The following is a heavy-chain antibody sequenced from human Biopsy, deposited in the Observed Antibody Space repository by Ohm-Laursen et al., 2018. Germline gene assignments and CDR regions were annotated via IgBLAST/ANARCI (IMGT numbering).Heavy chain of an antibody. D-gene: IGHD2-15*01. Sequence: SLRLSCAASGFTFNSHEMNWVRQAPGKGLEWISYITGSSSTIYYADSVKGRFTISRDNAKNSLYLQMNSLRAEDTAVYYCTRLGYYYYYGMDVWGQGTTVTVSS. CDR3: TRLGYYYYYGMDV. V-gene: IGHV3-48*03. J-gene: IGHJ6*02. CDR2: ITGSSSTI. CDR1: GFTFNSHE.